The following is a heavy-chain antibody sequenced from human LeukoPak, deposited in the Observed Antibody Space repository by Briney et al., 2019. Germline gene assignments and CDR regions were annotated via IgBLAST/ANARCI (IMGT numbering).Heavy chain of an antibody. CDR3: ARPSGATPFKRFDY. CDR1: GGSISNYY. J-gene: IGHJ4*02. V-gene: IGHV4-4*07. D-gene: IGHD1-14*01. Sequence: SDTLSLTCTVSGGSISNYYWAWIRQPVGRELEWIGRVSSSGSSNYNPSLKSRLTISVDSSKNQFSLKLASVTAADTAVYYCARPSGATPFKRFDYWGQGTLVTVSS. CDR2: VSSSGSS.